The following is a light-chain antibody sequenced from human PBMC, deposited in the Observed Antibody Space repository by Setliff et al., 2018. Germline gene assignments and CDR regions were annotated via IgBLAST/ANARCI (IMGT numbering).Light chain of an antibody. CDR1: SGDVFGYNY. V-gene: IGLV2-8*01. CDR2: EVT. Sequence: QSALTQPPSASGSPGQSVTISCTGTSGDVFGYNYVSWYQQHPGKAPKLMIYEVTKRPSGVPDRFSGSKSGNTASLTISGLQAEDEADYYCLSYTSKTTHALFAGGTK. J-gene: IGLJ2*01. CDR3: LSYTSKTTHAL.